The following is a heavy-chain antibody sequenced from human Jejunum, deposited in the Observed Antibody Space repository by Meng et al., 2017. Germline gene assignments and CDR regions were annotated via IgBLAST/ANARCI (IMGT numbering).Heavy chain of an antibody. J-gene: IGHJ5*02. CDR2: IYPSGST. CDR3: ARDLGPKVRGIITP. V-gene: IGHV4-4*07. Sequence: GSLRLSCTVSGASISSHYWDWIRQPAGKGLEWIGHIYPSGSTDYNPALKSRVTMSIDTSKNQFSLKMTSVTTADTAIYYCARDLGPKVRGIITPWGQGTLVTVSS. D-gene: IGHD3-10*01. CDR1: GASISSHY.